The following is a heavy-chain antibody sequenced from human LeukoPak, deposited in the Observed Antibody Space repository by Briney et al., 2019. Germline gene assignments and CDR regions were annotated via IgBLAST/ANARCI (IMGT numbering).Heavy chain of an antibody. CDR2: VSYDGSNK. CDR3: AKDRGGIATT. D-gene: IGHD6-13*01. J-gene: IGHJ5*02. Sequence: QPGGSLRLSCVASGFSFSNYGMHWVRQLPGKGLDWVAVVSYDGSNKYYRDSVKGRFTISRDNAKNTLYLQMNSLRAEDTAVYYCAKDRGGIATTWGQGTLVTVSS. V-gene: IGHV3-30*18. CDR1: GFSFSNYG.